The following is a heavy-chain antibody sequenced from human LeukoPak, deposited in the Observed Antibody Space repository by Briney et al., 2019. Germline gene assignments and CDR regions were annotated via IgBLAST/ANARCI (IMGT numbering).Heavy chain of an antibody. CDR2: ISSSSSTK. Sequence: GGSLRLSCAASGFTFSSYSMNWVRQAPGKGLEWVSYISSSSSTKYYADSVKGRFTISRDNAKNSLYLQMNSLRAEDTAVYYCAREGPGYFDYWGQGTLVTVSS. V-gene: IGHV3-48*04. J-gene: IGHJ4*02. CDR3: AREGPGYFDY. CDR1: GFTFSSYS.